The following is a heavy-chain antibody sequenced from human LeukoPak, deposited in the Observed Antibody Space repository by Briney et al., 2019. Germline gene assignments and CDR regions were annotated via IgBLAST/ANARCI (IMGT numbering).Heavy chain of an antibody. Sequence: SETLSLTCTVSGGSISSYYWSWIRQPPGKGLEWIGYIYYSGSTDYNPSLKSRVSISLDTSKNQLSLRLSSVTAADTAVYYCARIMGDYNILTGLYLNYNFDYWGQGTLVTVSS. J-gene: IGHJ4*02. CDR1: GGSISSYY. CDR2: IYYSGST. V-gene: IGHV4-59*01. CDR3: ARIMGDYNILTGLYLNYNFDY. D-gene: IGHD3-9*01.